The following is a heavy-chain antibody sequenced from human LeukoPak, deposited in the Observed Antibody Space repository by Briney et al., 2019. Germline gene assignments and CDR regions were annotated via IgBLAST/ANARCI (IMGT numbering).Heavy chain of an antibody. CDR2: ISGSYTT. J-gene: IGHJ5*02. Sequence: GGSLRLSCAASGFTFSNYGMSWVRQAPGKGLEWVSAISGSYTTYYADSVRGRFTISRDNSKNTLYMQLNSLRAEDTAVYYCAKSKEDCCGSFDPWGQGTLVTVSS. CDR3: AKSKEDCCGSFDP. CDR1: GFTFSNYG. D-gene: IGHD2-21*01. V-gene: IGHV3-23*01.